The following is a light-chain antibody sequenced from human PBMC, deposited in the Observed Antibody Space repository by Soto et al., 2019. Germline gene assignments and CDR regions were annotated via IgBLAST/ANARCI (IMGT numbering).Light chain of an antibody. CDR1: SSDVGTYNL. J-gene: IGLJ1*01. CDR3: CSYAGSSYV. Sequence: QSVLTQPASVSGSPGQSITISCTGSSSDVGTYNLVSWYQQHPGEAPKLMIYEVTKRPSGVSNRFPGSKSGNTASLTISGLQAEDEADYYCCSYAGSSYVFGTGTKVTVL. V-gene: IGLV2-23*02. CDR2: EVT.